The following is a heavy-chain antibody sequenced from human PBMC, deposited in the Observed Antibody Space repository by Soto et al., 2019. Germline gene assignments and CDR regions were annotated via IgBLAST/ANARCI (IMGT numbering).Heavy chain of an antibody. CDR1: GFSISSYY. CDR3: AITYGDYVDY. J-gene: IGHJ4*02. CDR2: IYYSGST. Sequence: SETLSLTCPVSGFSISSYYWSWIRQPPGKGLEWIGYIYYSGSTNYNPSLKSRVTISVDTSKNQFSLKLSSVTAADTAVYYCAITYGDYVDYWGQGTLVTVSS. D-gene: IGHD4-17*01. V-gene: IGHV4-59*01.